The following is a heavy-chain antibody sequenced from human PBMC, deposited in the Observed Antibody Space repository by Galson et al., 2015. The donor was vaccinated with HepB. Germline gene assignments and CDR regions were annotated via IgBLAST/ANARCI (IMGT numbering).Heavy chain of an antibody. CDR1: GFTFSSYA. J-gene: IGHJ5*02. CDR3: ARDWFGWDYNQGNWFDP. Sequence: SLRLSCAASGFTFSSYAMHWVRQAPGKGLEWVAVISYDGSNKYYADSVKGRFTISRDNSKNTLYLQMNSLRAEDTAVYYCARDWFGWDYNQGNWFDPWGQGTLVTVSS. D-gene: IGHD3-10*01. V-gene: IGHV3-30*04. CDR2: ISYDGSNK.